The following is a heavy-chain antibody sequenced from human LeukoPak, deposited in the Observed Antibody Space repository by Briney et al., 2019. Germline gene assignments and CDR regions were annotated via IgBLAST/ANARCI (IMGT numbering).Heavy chain of an antibody. Sequence: ASVKVSCKASGYTFTGYYMHWVRQAPGQGLEWMGWINPNSGGTNYAQKFQGRVTMTRDTSINTAYMELSSLRSDDTAVYFCARDSRVRGSGSTTNFWGQGTLVTVSS. D-gene: IGHD6-19*01. CDR1: GYTFTGYY. CDR3: ARDSRVRGSGSTTNF. CDR2: INPNSGGT. V-gene: IGHV1-2*02. J-gene: IGHJ4*02.